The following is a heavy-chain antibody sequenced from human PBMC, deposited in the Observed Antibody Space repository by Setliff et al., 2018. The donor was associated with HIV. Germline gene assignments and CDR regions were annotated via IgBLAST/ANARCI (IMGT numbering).Heavy chain of an antibody. CDR1: GGSISSSNW. Sequence: PSETLSLTCAVSGGSISSSNWWSWVRQPPGKGLEWIGEIYHSGSTNYNPSLKSRVTISVDKSKNQFSLKLSSATAADTAVYYCARDLRTRGYGPYYFDYWGQGTLVTVSS. J-gene: IGHJ4*02. D-gene: IGHD5-12*01. CDR2: IYHSGST. CDR3: ARDLRTRGYGPYYFDY. V-gene: IGHV4-4*02.